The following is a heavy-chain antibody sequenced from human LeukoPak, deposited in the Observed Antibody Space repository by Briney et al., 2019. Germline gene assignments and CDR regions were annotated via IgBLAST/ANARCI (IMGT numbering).Heavy chain of an antibody. V-gene: IGHV4-59*01. Sequence: SETLSLTCTVAGGSISSYYWSWIRQPQGKGLEWSGYIYYSGSTNYNPSLKSRVAISVDTSKNQFSLKLSSVTAADTAVYYCARARGVPLYYFDFWGQGTLVTVSS. CDR1: GGSISSYY. CDR2: IYYSGST. CDR3: ARARGVPLYYFDF. J-gene: IGHJ4*02. D-gene: IGHD3-10*01.